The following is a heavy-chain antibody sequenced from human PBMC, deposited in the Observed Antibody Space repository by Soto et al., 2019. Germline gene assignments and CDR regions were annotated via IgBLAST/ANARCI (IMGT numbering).Heavy chain of an antibody. CDR2: FSYSGST. J-gene: IGHJ5*02. CDR3: ARRVFP. V-gene: IGHV4-31*03. CDR1: GGSISTGGYY. Sequence: QVQLQESGPGLVKPSQTLSLTCTVSGGSISTGGYYWNWIRQHPGKGLEWIGYFSYSGSTYYNPSLKSRVTISVNTSKNQFSLKLSSVTAAATAVYYCARRVFPWGQGTLVTVAS.